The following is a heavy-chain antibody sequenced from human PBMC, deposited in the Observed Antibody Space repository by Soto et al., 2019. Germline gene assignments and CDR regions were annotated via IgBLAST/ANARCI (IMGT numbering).Heavy chain of an antibody. Sequence: ASVKVSCKASGYTFTSYGISWVRQAPGQGLEWMGWISAYNGNTNYAQKLQGRVTITRDTSASTAYMELSSLRSEDTAVYFCVSHRNYIVVSGSFFDYWSQGTLVTVSS. J-gene: IGHJ4*02. CDR2: ISAYNGNT. D-gene: IGHD6-19*01. CDR1: GYTFTSYG. CDR3: VSHRNYIVVSGSFFDY. V-gene: IGHV1-18*01.